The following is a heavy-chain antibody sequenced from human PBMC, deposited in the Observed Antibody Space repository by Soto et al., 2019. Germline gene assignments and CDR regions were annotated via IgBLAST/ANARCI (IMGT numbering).Heavy chain of an antibody. J-gene: IGHJ4*02. V-gene: IGHV4-34*01. CDR3: AAHHYDILPGYSPDPDY. D-gene: IGHD3-9*01. Sequence: PSETLSLTCAVYGGSFSGYYWSWIRQPPGKGLEWIGEINHSGSTNYNPSLKSRVTISVDTSKNQFSLKLSSVTAADTAVYYCAAHHYDILPGYSPDPDYWGQGTLVTVSS. CDR2: INHSGST. CDR1: GGSFSGYY.